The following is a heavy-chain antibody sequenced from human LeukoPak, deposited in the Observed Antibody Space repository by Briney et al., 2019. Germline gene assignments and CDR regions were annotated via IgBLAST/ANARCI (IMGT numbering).Heavy chain of an antibody. D-gene: IGHD1-14*01. Sequence: SETLSLTCTVSGGSISGNYWSWIRQPSGKGLEWIARISYSGSTNYNPSLKSRVTISLDSSKNQFSLRLSSVTPADTAAYYCASLPIDSSTGTFGWFDPWGQGTLVTVSS. CDR2: ISYSGST. CDR1: GGSISGNY. J-gene: IGHJ5*02. V-gene: IGHV4-59*01. CDR3: ASLPIDSSTGTFGWFDP.